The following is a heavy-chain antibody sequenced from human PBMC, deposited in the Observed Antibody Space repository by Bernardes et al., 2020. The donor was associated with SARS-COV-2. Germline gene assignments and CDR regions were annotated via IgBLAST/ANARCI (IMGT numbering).Heavy chain of an antibody. CDR3: AKDDDRPLFGAPGFDS. CDR2: ISGSGNTT. Sequence: GWSLILSCAASGFTFTKYDMSWVRQAPGKGLEWVSGISGSGNTTYYADSVKGRFTISRDNSKNTLFLQMDSLRAEDTAVYYCAKDDDRPLFGAPGFDSWGQGTLVTVSS. V-gene: IGHV3-23*01. D-gene: IGHD3-3*01. CDR1: GFTFTKYD. J-gene: IGHJ4*02.